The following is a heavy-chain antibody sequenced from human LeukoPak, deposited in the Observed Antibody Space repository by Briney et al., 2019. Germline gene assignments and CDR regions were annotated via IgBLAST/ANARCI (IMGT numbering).Heavy chain of an antibody. Sequence: ASVEVSCKASGYTFTGYYMHWVRQAPGQGLEWMGWIIPNSGGTNYAQKFQGRVTMTRDTSISTAYMELSRLRSDDTAVYYCARVGLDDFWSGYSFQHWGQGTLVTVSS. CDR1: GYTFTGYY. V-gene: IGHV1-2*02. CDR3: ARVGLDDFWSGYSFQH. CDR2: IIPNSGGT. D-gene: IGHD3-3*01. J-gene: IGHJ1*01.